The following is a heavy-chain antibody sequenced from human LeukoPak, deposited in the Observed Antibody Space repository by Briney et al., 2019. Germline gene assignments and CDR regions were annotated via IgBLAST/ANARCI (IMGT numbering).Heavy chain of an antibody. CDR3: ARDSYASGRPLHTFDV. D-gene: IGHD3-10*01. J-gene: IGHJ3*01. V-gene: IGHV3-23*01. CDR1: GFTFAIHA. CDR2: ISGDGAST. Sequence: GGSLRLSCAASGFTFAIHAMTWVRQAPGKGLEWVSGISGDGASTHYAESLKGQFTISRDNSQNTLFLQMNSLRVEDTAIYYCARDSYASGRPLHTFDVWGQGTMVTVSP.